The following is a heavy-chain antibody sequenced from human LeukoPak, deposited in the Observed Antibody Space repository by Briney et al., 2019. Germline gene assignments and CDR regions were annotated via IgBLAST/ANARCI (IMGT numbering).Heavy chain of an antibody. V-gene: IGHV1-2*02. CDR3: ARTDRYSYYGMDV. CDR2: IQTNSSST. J-gene: IGHJ6*01. Sequence: ASVNVSCKACGYTFPGYYMQEVRQAPARGREWIVLIQTNSSSTNYAQKFQGRVTMTRATSISTAYMVMSRLSSDDTAVYYCARTDRYSYYGMDVWGQGTTVTVSS. CDR1: GYTFPGYY.